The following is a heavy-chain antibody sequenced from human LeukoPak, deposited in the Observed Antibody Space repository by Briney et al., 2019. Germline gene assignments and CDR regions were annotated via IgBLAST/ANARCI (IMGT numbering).Heavy chain of an antibody. Sequence: ASVKVSCKASGYTFTSYYMHLVRQAPGQGLEWIGIINPSGGSTSYAQKFQGRVTMTRDTSTSTVYMELSSLRSEDTAVYYCAATTLTSSGAIWFDPWGQGTLVTVSS. CDR1: GYTFTSYY. CDR3: AATTLTSSGAIWFDP. V-gene: IGHV1-46*03. J-gene: IGHJ5*02. CDR2: INPSGGST. D-gene: IGHD3-22*01.